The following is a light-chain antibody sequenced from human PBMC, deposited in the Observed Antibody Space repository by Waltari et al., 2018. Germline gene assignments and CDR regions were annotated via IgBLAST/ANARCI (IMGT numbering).Light chain of an antibody. CDR1: SNDVGGYGY. J-gene: IGLJ1*01. CDR2: EVS. V-gene: IGLV2-14*01. Sequence: QSALTQPASVSGSPGQSITIPCTGTSNDVGGYGYVSWYQQYPGKAPKLIIYEVSYRPSGISTRFSGSKSGNTAALTISGLQAEDEADYYCSSHTSSVPHVFGTGTRVTV. CDR3: SSHTSSVPHV.